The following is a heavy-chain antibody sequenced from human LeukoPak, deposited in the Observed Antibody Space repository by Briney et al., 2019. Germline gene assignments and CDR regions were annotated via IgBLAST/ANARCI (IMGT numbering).Heavy chain of an antibody. J-gene: IGHJ4*02. CDR2: IYNSGCA. CDR3: ARLYSSSLGRVFDY. V-gene: IGHV4-59*01. D-gene: IGHD4-11*01. CDR1: GRSITRYY. Sequence: SEPLSLTCTLSGRSITRYYWSWLRQPPGKGLEWMGCIYNSGCANYNPSLKSRVTISVVSSDHQFSLKLSAVTAADTDVYYCARLYSSSLGRVFDYWGQGTLVTVSS.